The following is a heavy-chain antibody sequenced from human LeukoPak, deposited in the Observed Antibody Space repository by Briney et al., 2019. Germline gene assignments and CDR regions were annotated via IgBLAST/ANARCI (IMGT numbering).Heavy chain of an antibody. Sequence: GTSLRLSCAASGFTFSSYGMHWVRQAPGKGLEWVAVIWSDGSDKYYADSVEGRFTISRDNSKNTLYLQMNSLRAEDTAVYYCARCRDSESYNLLRYWGQGTLVTVSS. CDR3: ARCRDSESYNLLRY. V-gene: IGHV3-33*01. J-gene: IGHJ4*02. CDR1: GFTFSSYG. D-gene: IGHD1-14*01. CDR2: IWSDGSDK.